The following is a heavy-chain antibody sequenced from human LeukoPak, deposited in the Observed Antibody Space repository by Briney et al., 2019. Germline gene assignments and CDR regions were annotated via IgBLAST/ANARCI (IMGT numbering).Heavy chain of an antibody. CDR3: ARDDPSCWNP. D-gene: IGHD6-19*01. V-gene: IGHV3-48*03. J-gene: IGHJ5*02. CDR2: ISSSGSTI. CDR1: GFTFSSYE. Sequence: GGSLRLSCAASGFTFSSYEMNWVRQAPGEGLEWVSYISSSGSTIYYADSVKGRFTISRDNSKNTLYLQMNSLRAEDTAVYYCARDDPSCWNPWDQGTLVTVSS.